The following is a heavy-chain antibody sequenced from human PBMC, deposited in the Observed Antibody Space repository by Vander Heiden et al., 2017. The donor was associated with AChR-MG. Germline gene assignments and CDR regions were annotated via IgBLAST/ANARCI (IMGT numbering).Heavy chain of an antibody. D-gene: IGHD4-4*01. Sequence: EVQLVESGGGLVKPGGSLRMYCAASGFTCSSNSRNWVRQAPGKGLEWFSSISSSSSYIYYADSVKGRFTMSRDNAKNSLYLQMNSLRAEDTAVYYCAGMNANSRRKWDAFDIWGQGTMVTVSS. V-gene: IGHV3-21*01. CDR3: AGMNANSRRKWDAFDI. CDR1: GFTCSSNS. J-gene: IGHJ3*02. CDR2: ISSSSSYI.